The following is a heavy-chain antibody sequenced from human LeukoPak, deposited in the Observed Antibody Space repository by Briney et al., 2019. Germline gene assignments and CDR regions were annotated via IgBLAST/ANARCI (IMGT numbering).Heavy chain of an antibody. CDR2: IDWNDDK. J-gene: IGHJ4*02. CDR3: ARGGYKSQFDY. D-gene: IGHD5-24*01. CDR1: GFSLGTSPMC. Sequence: RESGPALVKPTQTLTLTCTFSGFSLGTSPMCVSWIRQPPGRALEWLARIDWNDDKYYSTSLKTRLTISKDTSKNQVVLTMTNMDPVDTATYYCARGGYKSQFDYWGQGTLVTVSS. V-gene: IGHV2-70*11.